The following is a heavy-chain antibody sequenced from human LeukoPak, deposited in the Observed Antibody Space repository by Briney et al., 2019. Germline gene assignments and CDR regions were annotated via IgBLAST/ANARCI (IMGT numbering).Heavy chain of an antibody. J-gene: IGHJ4*02. V-gene: IGHV3-15*01. CDR1: GCTFSNAW. CDR3: TTFNYSPYYFDY. Sequence: GGSLRLSCAASGCTFSNAWMSWVRQAPGKGLEWVGRIKSKTDGGTTDYAAPVKGRFTISRDDSKNTLYLQMNSLKTEDTAVYYCTTFNYSPYYFDYWGQGTLVTVSS. D-gene: IGHD2-15*01. CDR2: IKSKTDGGTT.